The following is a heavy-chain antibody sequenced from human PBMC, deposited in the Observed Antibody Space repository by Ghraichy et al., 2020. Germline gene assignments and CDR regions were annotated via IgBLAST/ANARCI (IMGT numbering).Heavy chain of an antibody. CDR2: ISSDSFYI. CDR1: GFTLGVYT. J-gene: IGHJ4*02. D-gene: IGHD3-10*01. Sequence: GGSLRLSCATSGFTLGVYTMNWLRWAPNRGLEWVASISSDSFYIYYADSVMGRFTISRDNAMKSIYLQMNRLRVEDTATYYCVRADGSGSFYYWGQGTLVTVSS. CDR3: VRADGSGSFYY. V-gene: IGHV3-21*01.